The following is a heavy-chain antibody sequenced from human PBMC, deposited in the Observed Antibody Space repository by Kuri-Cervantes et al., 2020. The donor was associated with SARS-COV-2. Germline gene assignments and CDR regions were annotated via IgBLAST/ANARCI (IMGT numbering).Heavy chain of an antibody. D-gene: IGHD4-17*01. V-gene: IGHV4-39*01. CDR2: IYYSGST. CDR3: ARKRTTVTTFWFDP. Sequence: GSLRLSCTVSGGSISSYYWGWIRQPPGKGLEWIGSIYYSGSTYYNPSLKSRVTISVDTSKNQFSLKLSSVTAADTAVYYCARKRTTVTTFWFDPWGQGTLVTVSS. CDR1: GGSISSYY. J-gene: IGHJ5*02.